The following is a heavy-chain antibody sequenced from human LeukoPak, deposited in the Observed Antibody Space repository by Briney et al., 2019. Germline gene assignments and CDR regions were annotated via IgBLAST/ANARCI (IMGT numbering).Heavy chain of an antibody. CDR1: GFTFSSYA. CDR3: ARLGGGYVLDY. J-gene: IGHJ4*02. Sequence: PGRSLRLSCAASGFTFSSYAMHWVRQAPGKGLEWVAVISYDGSNKYYADSVKGRFTISRDNAKNTLYLQMNSLRAEDTAVYYCARLGGGYVLDYWGQGTLVTVSS. CDR2: ISYDGSNK. D-gene: IGHD5-12*01. V-gene: IGHV3-30-3*01.